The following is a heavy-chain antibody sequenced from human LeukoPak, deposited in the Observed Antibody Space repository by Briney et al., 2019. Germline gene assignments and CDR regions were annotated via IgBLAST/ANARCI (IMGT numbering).Heavy chain of an antibody. CDR3: ARETRIRFLEWSPRAKSVRNYYFDY. CDR2: IYPSGST. J-gene: IGHJ4*02. Sequence: SETLSLTCTVSGGSLSSGGYYWNWIRQPPGKGLEWIGHIYPSGSTHYNPSLKSRVTISVDMSKDQFSLKLSSVSAADTAVYFCARETRIRFLEWSPRAKSVRNYYFDYWGQGTLVTVSS. V-gene: IGHV4-30-2*01. D-gene: IGHD3-3*01. CDR1: GGSLSSGGYY.